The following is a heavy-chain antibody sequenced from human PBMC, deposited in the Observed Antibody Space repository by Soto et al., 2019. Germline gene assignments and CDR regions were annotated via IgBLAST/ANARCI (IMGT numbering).Heavy chain of an antibody. CDR3: ARDFQLTGTGHY. V-gene: IGHV1-3*04. D-gene: IGHD1-7*01. CDR1: GYTFTDYA. CDR2: ISTGNGNT. J-gene: IGHJ4*02. Sequence: ASVKVSCKASGYTFTDYAMHWVRQAPGQRLEWMGWISTGNGNTKYSQKFQGRVTITRDTSATTAYMELSSLRSEDTAVYYCARDFQLTGTGHYWGQGTLVTVSS.